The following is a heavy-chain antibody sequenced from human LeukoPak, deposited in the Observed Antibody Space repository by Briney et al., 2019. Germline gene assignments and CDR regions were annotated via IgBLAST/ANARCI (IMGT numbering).Heavy chain of an antibody. CDR3: ARAIVVVPAARWFDP. J-gene: IGHJ5*02. CDR2: IYYSGST. Sequence: PSETLSLTCTVSGGSISSYYWSWVRQPPGKGLEWIGYIYYSGSTNYNPSLKSRVTISVHTSKNQFSLKLSSVTAADTAVYYCARAIVVVPAARWFDPWGQGTLVTVSS. CDR1: GGSISSYY. V-gene: IGHV4-59*01. D-gene: IGHD2-2*01.